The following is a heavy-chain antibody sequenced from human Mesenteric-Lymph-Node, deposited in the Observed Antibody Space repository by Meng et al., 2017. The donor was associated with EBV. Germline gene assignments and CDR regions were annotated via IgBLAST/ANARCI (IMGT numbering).Heavy chain of an antibody. CDR3: ARVLLRGVILL. Sequence: QLQLKESGPGLVKPSETLSLTCTVSGGSISSSSYYWGWIRQPPGQGLEWIGSFYYSGSTYYNPSLKSRVTISEHTSKNQFSLKLSSVTAADTAVYYCARVLLRGVILLWGQGTLVTVSS. J-gene: IGHJ4*02. V-gene: IGHV4-39*07. CDR2: FYYSGST. CDR1: GGSISSSSYY. D-gene: IGHD3-10*01.